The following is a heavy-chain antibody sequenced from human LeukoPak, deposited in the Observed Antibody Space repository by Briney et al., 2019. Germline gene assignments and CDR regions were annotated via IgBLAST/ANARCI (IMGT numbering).Heavy chain of an antibody. D-gene: IGHD4-17*01. Sequence: ASVKVSCKASGYTFHGYYMHWVRQAPGQGLEWLGWINPNSGGTNYAQKLQGRVTMTRDTSTSTVYMELSSLRSEDTAVYYCARDGYGDYEYDWFDPWGQGTLVTVSS. V-gene: IGHV1-2*02. J-gene: IGHJ5*02. CDR1: GYTFHGYY. CDR3: ARDGYGDYEYDWFDP. CDR2: INPNSGGT.